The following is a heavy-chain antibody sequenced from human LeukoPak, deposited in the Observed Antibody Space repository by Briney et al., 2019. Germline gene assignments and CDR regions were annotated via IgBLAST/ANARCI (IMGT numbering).Heavy chain of an antibody. Sequence: GGSLRLSCAASGFTFSSYAMSWVRQAPGKGLEWVSAISGSGGSRYYADYVKGRFNISRDNSKNTLYLQMNSLRAEDTAVYYCAKDSLMITFGGLFDYWGQGTLVTVSS. CDR1: GFTFSSYA. CDR3: AKDSLMITFGGLFDY. J-gene: IGHJ4*02. CDR2: ISGSGGSR. V-gene: IGHV3-23*01. D-gene: IGHD3-16*01.